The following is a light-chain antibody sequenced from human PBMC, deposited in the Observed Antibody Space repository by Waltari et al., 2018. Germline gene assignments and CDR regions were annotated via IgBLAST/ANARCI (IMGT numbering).Light chain of an antibody. J-gene: IGKJ4*01. Sequence: EIVLTQSPFTLSLSPGARATLSCRASQSISTYLAWYQHKPGQAPRLLIYEASNRDTGIPARLSGSGSGTDFTLTITSLEPEDFAFYYCQQRSNWPPLTFGGGTKVEIK. V-gene: IGKV3-11*01. CDR1: QSISTY. CDR3: QQRSNWPPLT. CDR2: EAS.